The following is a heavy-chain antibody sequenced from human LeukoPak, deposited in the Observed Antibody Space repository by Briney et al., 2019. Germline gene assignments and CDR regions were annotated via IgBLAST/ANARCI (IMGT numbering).Heavy chain of an antibody. J-gene: IGHJ6*03. CDR2: IYYSGST. Sequence: SETLSLTCTVSGGSISPYYWSWIRQPPGKGLEWIGYIYYSGSTNYNPSLKSRVTISVDTSKNQFSLKLSSVTAADTAVYYCARCDYSNYGLGYYYYMDVWGKGTTVTVSS. D-gene: IGHD4-11*01. CDR3: ARCDYSNYGLGYYYYMDV. V-gene: IGHV4-59*12. CDR1: GGSISPYY.